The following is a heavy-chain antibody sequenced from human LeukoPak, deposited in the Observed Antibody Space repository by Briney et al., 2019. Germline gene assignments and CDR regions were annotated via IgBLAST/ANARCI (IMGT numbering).Heavy chain of an antibody. D-gene: IGHD4-23*01. V-gene: IGHV3-7*01. J-gene: IGHJ4*02. CDR1: GFTFSSYW. Sequence: GGSLRLSCAASGFTFSSYWMSWVRQAPGKGLEWVANIKQDGSEQYYVDSVKGRFTISRDNAKNSLYLQMNSLRAEDTAVYYCARDDTRDYCGNRLFDYWGQGTLVTVSS. CDR3: ARDDTRDYCGNRLFDY. CDR2: IKQDGSEQ.